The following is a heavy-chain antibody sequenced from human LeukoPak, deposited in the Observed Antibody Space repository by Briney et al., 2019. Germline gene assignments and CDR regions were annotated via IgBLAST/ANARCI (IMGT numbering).Heavy chain of an antibody. V-gene: IGHV1-69*02. CDR2: IIPILGIA. D-gene: IGHD3-3*01. Sequence: SVKVSCKASGGTFSSYTISWVRQAPGQGLEWMGRIIPILGIANYAQKFQGRVTITADKSTSTAYMELSSLRSEDTAVYYCASDKKHRTYYDFWSGYYGFDPWGQGTLVTVSS. CDR3: ASDKKHRTYYDFWSGYYGFDP. J-gene: IGHJ5*02. CDR1: GGTFSSYT.